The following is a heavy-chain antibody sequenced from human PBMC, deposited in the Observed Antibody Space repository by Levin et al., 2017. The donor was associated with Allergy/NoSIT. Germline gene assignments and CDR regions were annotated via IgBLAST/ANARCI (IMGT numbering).Heavy chain of an antibody. CDR1: GYSLTNNW. V-gene: IGHV5-51*01. D-gene: IGHD2-2*01. CDR3: GRLSSGDSGTKYFDY. Sequence: GGSLRLSCKASGYSLTNNWIGWVRQMPGKGLEWMGSIYPGDSDSRYSPSFQGQVTISVEKSISTAFLQWSSLKASDTAMYFCGRLSSGDSGTKYFDYWGQGTLVTVSS. CDR2: IYPGDSDS. J-gene: IGHJ4*02.